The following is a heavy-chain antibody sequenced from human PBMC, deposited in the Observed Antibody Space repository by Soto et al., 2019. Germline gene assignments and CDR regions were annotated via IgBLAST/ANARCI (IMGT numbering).Heavy chain of an antibody. Sequence: TSETLSLTCTVSGGSISSGDYYWSWIRQPPGKGLEWIGYIYYSGSTYYNPSLKSRVTISVDTSKNQFSLKLSSVTAADTAVYYCARDRELLWFGELLRPSRYFDYWGQGTLVTVSS. CDR2: IYYSGST. D-gene: IGHD3-10*01. CDR1: GGSISSGDYY. V-gene: IGHV4-30-4*01. CDR3: ARDRELLWFGELLRPSRYFDY. J-gene: IGHJ4*02.